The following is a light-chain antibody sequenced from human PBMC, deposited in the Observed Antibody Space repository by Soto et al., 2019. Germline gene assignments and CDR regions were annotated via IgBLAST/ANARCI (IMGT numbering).Light chain of an antibody. CDR3: QQLNTYPLFT. CDR1: QDISRY. J-gene: IGKJ3*01. CDR2: AAS. Sequence: DIPLTQSPPFLSASVGDRVTITCRASQDISRYLAWYQQKAGKAPKLLIYAASTLQKGVPSRFSGSGSGTEFTLTISSLQPDDFATYYCQQLNTYPLFTFGPGTEVDI. V-gene: IGKV1-9*01.